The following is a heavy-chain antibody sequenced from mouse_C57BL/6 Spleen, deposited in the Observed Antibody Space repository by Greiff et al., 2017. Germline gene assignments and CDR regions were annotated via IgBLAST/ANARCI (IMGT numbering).Heavy chain of an antibody. Sequence: VQLQQSGPELVKPGASVKISCKASGYSFTDYTMNWVKQSTGKRLEWIGVINPNYGTTSNNQKFKGKATLTVDQSSSTAYMQLNSLTSEDSSVYYCAIRGYAMDYWGQGTSVTVSS. CDR3: AIRGYAMDY. CDR1: GYSFTDYT. J-gene: IGHJ4*01. CDR2: INPNYGTT. V-gene: IGHV1-39*01. D-gene: IGHD3-3*01.